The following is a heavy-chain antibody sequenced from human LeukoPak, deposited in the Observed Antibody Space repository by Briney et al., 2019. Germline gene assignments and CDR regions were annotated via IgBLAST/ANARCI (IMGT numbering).Heavy chain of an antibody. V-gene: IGHV1-2*02. D-gene: IGHD5-18*01. CDR3: ARGSSYGFSMGY. CDR1: GYTFTSYY. CDR2: INPNSGDT. J-gene: IGHJ4*02. Sequence: ASVKVSCKASGYTFTSYYMHWVRQAPGQGLEWMGWINPNSGDTNYAQKFQDRVTMTRDTSISTVYMELSRLSSDDTAVYYCARGSSYGFSMGYWGQGTLVAVSS.